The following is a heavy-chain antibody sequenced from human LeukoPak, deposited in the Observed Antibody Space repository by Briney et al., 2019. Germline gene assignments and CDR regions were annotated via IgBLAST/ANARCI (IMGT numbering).Heavy chain of an antibody. V-gene: IGHV1-69*02. Sequence: SVKVSCKASGGTFSSYTISWVRQAPEQGLEWMGRIIPILGIANYAQKFQGRVTNTADKSTSTAYMELSSLRSEDTAVYYRARGEGARRNYGDFQYAFDIWGQGTMVTVSS. J-gene: IGHJ3*02. CDR3: ARGEGARRNYGDFQYAFDI. CDR1: GGTFSSYT. D-gene: IGHD4-17*01. CDR2: IIPILGIA.